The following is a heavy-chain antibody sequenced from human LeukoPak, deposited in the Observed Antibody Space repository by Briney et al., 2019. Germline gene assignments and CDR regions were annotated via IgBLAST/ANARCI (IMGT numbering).Heavy chain of an antibody. CDR3: TRDRLRGGSYQSDY. D-gene: IGHD1-26*01. J-gene: IGHJ4*02. V-gene: IGHV3-49*03. Sequence: GGSLRLSCTASGFTFGDYAMSWFRQAPGKGLEWVGFIRSKAYGGTTEYAASVKGRFTISRDDSKSIAYLQMNSLKTEDTAVYYCTRDRLRGGSYQSDYWGQGTLVTVSS. CDR1: GFTFGDYA. CDR2: IRSKAYGGTT.